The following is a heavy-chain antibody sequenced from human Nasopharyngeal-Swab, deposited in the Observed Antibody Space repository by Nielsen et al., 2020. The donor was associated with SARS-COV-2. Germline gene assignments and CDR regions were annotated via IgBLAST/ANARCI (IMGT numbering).Heavy chain of an antibody. V-gene: IGHV3-53*01. CDR2: IYSGGST. Sequence: GESLKISCAASGFTVSTKYMSWVRQAPGKGLEWVSVIYSGGSTYYADSVKGRFTISRDNSKKTLYLQMNSLRAEDTAVYYCARGLYSSSYYYYYGMDVWGQGTTVTVSS. CDR1: GFTVSTKY. CDR3: ARGLYSSSYYYYYGMDV. J-gene: IGHJ6*02. D-gene: IGHD6-6*01.